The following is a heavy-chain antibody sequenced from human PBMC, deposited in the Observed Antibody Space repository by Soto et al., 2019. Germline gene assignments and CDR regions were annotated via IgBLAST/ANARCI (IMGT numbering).Heavy chain of an antibody. Sequence: VQLVESGGGVVQPGRSLRLSCAASGFTFSDYAMRWVRQAPGKGLEWVAVVSHDGRNTHYADSVKGRFTISRDSSKNTVALEMTSLRAEDTAVYYCAKGGRQWLVTSDFNYCGQGTLVTVSS. CDR1: GFTFSDYA. V-gene: IGHV3-30*18. D-gene: IGHD6-19*01. J-gene: IGHJ4*02. CDR2: VSHDGRNT. CDR3: AKGGRQWLVTSDFNY.